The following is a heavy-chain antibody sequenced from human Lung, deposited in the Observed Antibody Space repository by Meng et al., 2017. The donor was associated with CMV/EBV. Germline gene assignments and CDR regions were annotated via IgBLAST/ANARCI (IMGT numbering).Heavy chain of an antibody. CDR3: ARFDMDVEGYYVIYV. CDR1: GGSISSSSYY. D-gene: IGHD2-15*01. J-gene: IGHJ6*02. V-gene: IGHV4-61*05. Sequence: SETLSLXXTVSGGSISSSSYYWGWIRQPPGKGLEWIGYISNSGSTDYNPSLKSRVTISVDTSKNQFSLKLTSVTAADTAVYYCARFDMDVEGYYVIYVWGQGXTVTVSS. CDR2: ISNSGST.